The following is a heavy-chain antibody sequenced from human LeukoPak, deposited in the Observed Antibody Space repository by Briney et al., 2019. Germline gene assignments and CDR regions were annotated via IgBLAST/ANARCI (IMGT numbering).Heavy chain of an antibody. Sequence: PSETLSLTCTVSGGSISSGGYYWSWIRQHPGTGLEWIGYIYYSGSTYYNPSLKSRVTISVDTSKNQFSLKLSSVTAADTAVYYCASLGVPAANPNIDSWGQGALVTVSS. D-gene: IGHD2-2*01. CDR2: IYYSGST. J-gene: IGHJ4*02. CDR3: ASLGVPAANPNIDS. V-gene: IGHV4-31*03. CDR1: GGSISSGGYY.